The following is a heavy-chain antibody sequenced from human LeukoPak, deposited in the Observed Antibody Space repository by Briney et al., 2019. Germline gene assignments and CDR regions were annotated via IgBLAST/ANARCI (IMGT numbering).Heavy chain of an antibody. D-gene: IGHD3-22*01. CDR3: ARDGWGGYYDSSGLDY. CDR1: GFTFGDYA. CDR2: IKQDGSEK. V-gene: IGHV3-7*01. J-gene: IGHJ4*02. Sequence: GGSLRLSCTASGFTFGDYAMSWVRQAPGKGLEWVANIKQDGSEKYYVDSVKGRFTISRDNAKNSLYLQMNSLRAEDTAVYYCARDGWGGYYDSSGLDYWGQGTLVTVSS.